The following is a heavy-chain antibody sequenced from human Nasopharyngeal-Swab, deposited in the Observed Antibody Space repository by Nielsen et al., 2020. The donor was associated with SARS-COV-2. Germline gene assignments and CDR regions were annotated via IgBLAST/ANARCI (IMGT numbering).Heavy chain of an antibody. CDR1: GSSFTSYW. CDR3: ASPYCGGDCSPNWYFDL. V-gene: IGHV5-51*01. CDR2: IYPGDSDT. Sequence: GGSLRLSCKGSGSSFTSYWIGWVRQMPGKGLEWMGIIYPGDSDTRYSPSFQGQVTISADKSISTAYLQWSSLKASDTAMYYCASPYCGGDCSPNWYFDLWGRGTLVTVSS. J-gene: IGHJ2*01. D-gene: IGHD2-21*02.